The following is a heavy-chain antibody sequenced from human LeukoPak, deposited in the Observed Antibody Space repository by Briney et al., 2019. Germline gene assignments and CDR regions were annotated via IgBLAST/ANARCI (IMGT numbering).Heavy chain of an antibody. CDR3: ARGGHMVRGVMNAFDI. J-gene: IGHJ3*02. V-gene: IGHV4-34*01. CDR1: GGSFSGYY. D-gene: IGHD3-10*01. Sequence: SETLSLTCAVYGGSFSGYYWGWIRQPPGKGLEWIGSIYYSGSTYYNPSLKSRVTISVDTSKNQFSLKLSSVTAADTAVYYCARGGHMVRGVMNAFDIWGQGTMVTVSS. CDR2: IYYSGST.